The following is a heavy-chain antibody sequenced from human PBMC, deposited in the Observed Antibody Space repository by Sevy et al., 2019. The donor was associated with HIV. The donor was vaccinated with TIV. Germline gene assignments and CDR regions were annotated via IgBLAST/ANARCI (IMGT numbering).Heavy chain of an antibody. CDR2: ISAYNGNT. CDR3: APAEGYCSGGSCTRDAFDI. D-gene: IGHD2-15*01. CDR1: GYTFTSYG. Sequence: ASVKVSCKASGYTFTSYGISWVRQAPGQGLEWMGWISAYNGNTNYAQKLQGRVTMTTDTSTSTAYMELRSLRSDDTAVYYCAPAEGYCSGGSCTRDAFDIWGQGTMVTVSS. J-gene: IGHJ3*02. V-gene: IGHV1-18*01.